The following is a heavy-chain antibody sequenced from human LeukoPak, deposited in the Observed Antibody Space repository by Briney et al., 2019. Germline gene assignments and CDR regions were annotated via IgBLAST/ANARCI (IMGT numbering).Heavy chain of an antibody. D-gene: IGHD3-16*02. V-gene: IGHV4-39*07. CDR3: ARDFMITFGGVIVIRYFDY. CDR1: GGSISSYY. J-gene: IGHJ4*02. CDR2: IYYSGST. Sequence: SETLSPTCTVSGGSISSYYWGWIRQPPGKGLEWIGSIYYSGSTYYNPSLKSRVTISVDTSKNQFSLKLSSVTAADTAVYYCARDFMITFGGVIVIRYFDYWGQGTLVTVSS.